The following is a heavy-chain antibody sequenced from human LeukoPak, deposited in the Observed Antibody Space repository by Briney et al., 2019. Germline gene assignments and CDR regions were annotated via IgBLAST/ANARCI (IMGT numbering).Heavy chain of an antibody. CDR1: GFTFSSYS. Sequence: KPGGSLRLSCAASGFTFSSYSMSWVRQAPGKGLEWVSSISSTTSHIYYADSVKGRFTISRDNAKNSLYLQMNSLRAEGTAVYYCARDAEYYYDSGDAFDIWGQGTMVTVSS. D-gene: IGHD3-22*01. V-gene: IGHV3-21*01. CDR3: ARDAEYYYDSGDAFDI. CDR2: ISSTTSHI. J-gene: IGHJ3*02.